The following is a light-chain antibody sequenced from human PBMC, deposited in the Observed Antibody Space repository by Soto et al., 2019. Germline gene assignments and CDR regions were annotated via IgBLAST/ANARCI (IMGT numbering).Light chain of an antibody. Sequence: EIVMTQSPATLPVSPGERATLSCRASQSVSSNLAWYQQKPGQAPRFLICGASTRATGIPARFSGSGSGTEFTLTINSLQSEDSAVYYCQQHNQWPITFGQGTRLEIK. CDR3: QQHNQWPIT. V-gene: IGKV3-15*01. CDR2: GAS. CDR1: QSVSSN. J-gene: IGKJ5*01.